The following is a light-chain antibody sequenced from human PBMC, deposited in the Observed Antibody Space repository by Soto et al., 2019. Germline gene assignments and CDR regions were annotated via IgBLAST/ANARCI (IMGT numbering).Light chain of an antibody. CDR1: QSISTW. J-gene: IGKJ1*01. V-gene: IGKV1-5*03. CDR2: RAS. Sequence: DIQMTQSPSTLSASVGDSVTITCRASQSISTWLAWFQQKPGKAPKFLIYRASSFESGIPSRFSGSGSGTEFTITISSLQPDDFATYYCQQYNSSPRTFGQGTKVEIK. CDR3: QQYNSSPRT.